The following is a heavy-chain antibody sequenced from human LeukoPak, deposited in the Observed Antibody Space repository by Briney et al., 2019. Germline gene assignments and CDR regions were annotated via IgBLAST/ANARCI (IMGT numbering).Heavy chain of an antibody. V-gene: IGHV3-30-3*01. D-gene: IGHD6-19*01. CDR3: ARDRLGQWLGSY. CDR1: GFTFSSYA. Sequence: GGSLRLSCAASGFTFSSYAMHWVRQAPGKGLEWVAVISYDGSNKYYADSVKGRFTISRDNSKNTLYLQMNSLRAEDTAVYYCARDRLGQWLGSYWGQGTLVTVSS. CDR2: ISYDGSNK. J-gene: IGHJ4*02.